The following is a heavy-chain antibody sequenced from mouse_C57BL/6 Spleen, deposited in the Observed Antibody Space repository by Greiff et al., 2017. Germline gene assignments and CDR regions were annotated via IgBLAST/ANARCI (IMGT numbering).Heavy chain of an antibody. J-gene: IGHJ2*01. CDR2: ISDGGSYT. CDR3: ARKGVPTGFDY. CDR1: GFTFSSYA. V-gene: IGHV5-4*03. Sequence: DVMLVESGGGLVKPGGSLKLSCAASGFTFSSYAMSWVRQTPEKRLEWVATISDGGSYTYYPDNVKGRFTISRDNAKNNLYLQMSHLKSEDTAMYYCARKGVPTGFDYWGQGTTLTVSS.